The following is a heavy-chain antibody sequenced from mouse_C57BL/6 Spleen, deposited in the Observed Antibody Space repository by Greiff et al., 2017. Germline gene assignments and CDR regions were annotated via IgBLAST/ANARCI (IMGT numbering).Heavy chain of an antibody. CDR1: GFTFSDAW. Sequence: EVKLVESGGGLVQPGGSMKLSCAASGFTFSDAWMDWVRQSPEKGLEWVAEIRNKANNHATYYAESVKGRFTISRDDSKSSVYLQMNSLRAEDTGIYYCTRRDYYGSPSYWYFDVWGTGTTVTVSS. J-gene: IGHJ1*03. CDR3: TRRDYYGSPSYWYFDV. D-gene: IGHD1-1*01. CDR2: IRNKANNHAT. V-gene: IGHV6-6*01.